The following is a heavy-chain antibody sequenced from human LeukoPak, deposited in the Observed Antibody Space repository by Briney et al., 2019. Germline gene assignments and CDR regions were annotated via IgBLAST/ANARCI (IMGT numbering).Heavy chain of an antibody. D-gene: IGHD6-19*01. V-gene: IGHV1-3*01. CDR1: GYTFTSYA. J-gene: IGHJ4*02. CDR2: INAGNGNT. CDR3: ARDQRQWLAIDY. Sequence: ASVTVSCTASGYTFTSYAMHWVRQAPGQRLEWMGWINAGNGNTKYPQKFQGRVTITRDTSASTAYMELSSLRSEDTAVYYCARDQRQWLAIDYWGQGTLVTVST.